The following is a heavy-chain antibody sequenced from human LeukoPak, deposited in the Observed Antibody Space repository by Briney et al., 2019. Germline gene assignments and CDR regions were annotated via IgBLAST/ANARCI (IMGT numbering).Heavy chain of an antibody. CDR2: ISGSGGST. V-gene: IGHV3-23*01. D-gene: IGHD3-22*01. J-gene: IGHJ6*02. CDR1: GFTFSSYA. Sequence: GGSLRLSCAASGFTFSSYAMSWVRQAPGKGLEWVSAISGSGGSTYYADSVKGRFTISRDNSKNTLYLQMNSLRAEDTAVYYGAKVKGDSSGYYYWYYYYGMDVWGQGTTVTVSS. CDR3: AKVKGDSSGYYYWYYYYGMDV.